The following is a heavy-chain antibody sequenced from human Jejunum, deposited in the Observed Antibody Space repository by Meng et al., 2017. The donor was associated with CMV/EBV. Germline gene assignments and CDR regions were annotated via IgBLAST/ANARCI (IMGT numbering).Heavy chain of an antibody. V-gene: IGHV1-2*02. CDR3: ARDSAIAAGTYFDY. Sequence: ASGFTFFDYYMQWLRQAPGQGLEWMGWIRLDNGATNYAQRFQGRVTLTRDTSITTAYMGLSWLTSDDTAVYFCARDSAIAAGTYFDYWGQGALVTVSS. D-gene: IGHD6-13*01. J-gene: IGHJ4*02. CDR1: GFTFFDYY. CDR2: IRLDNGAT.